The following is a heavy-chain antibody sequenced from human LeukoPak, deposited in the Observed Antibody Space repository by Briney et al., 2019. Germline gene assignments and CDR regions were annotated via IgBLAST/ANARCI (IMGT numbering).Heavy chain of an antibody. V-gene: IGHV3-48*02. CDR1: GFTFSSHS. CDR3: ARDDGSSTPPNWFDP. D-gene: IGHD2-2*01. J-gene: IGHJ5*02. Sequence: PGGSLRLSCAASGFTFSSHSMNWVRQAPGKGLEWVSYISSSGTITYYADSVKGRFTISRDNAKNSLYLQMNSLRDEDTAVYYCARDDGSSTPPNWFDPWGPGTLVTVSS. CDR2: ISSSGTIT.